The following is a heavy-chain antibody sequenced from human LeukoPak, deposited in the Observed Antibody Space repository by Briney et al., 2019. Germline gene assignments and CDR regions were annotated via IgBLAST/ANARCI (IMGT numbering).Heavy chain of an antibody. D-gene: IGHD6-6*01. CDR3: ARGRMFSRSSLFRANYYHHMDV. Sequence: SETLSLTCAVYGGSFSGFHWNWIRQPPGKGLERIGEINHTGGTNYNPSLKSRVTMSADTYKNQFSLRLNSVTAADTAVYYCARGRMFSRSSLFRANYYHHMDVWDKGTAVTVSS. J-gene: IGHJ6*03. CDR2: INHTGGT. V-gene: IGHV4-34*01. CDR1: GGSFSGFH.